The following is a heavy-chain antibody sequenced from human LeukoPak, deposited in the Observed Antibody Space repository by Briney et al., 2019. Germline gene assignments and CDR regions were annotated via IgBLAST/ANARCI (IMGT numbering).Heavy chain of an antibody. CDR2: IYYSGST. Sequence: SETLSLTCTASGGSISSSSYYWGWIRQPPGKGLEWIGSIYYSGSTYYNPSLKSRVTISVDTSKNQFSLKLSSVTAADTAVYYCARRCTNGVCYMRDNWFDPWGQGTLVTVSS. D-gene: IGHD2-8*01. CDR1: GGSISSSSYY. J-gene: IGHJ5*02. CDR3: ARRCTNGVCYMRDNWFDP. V-gene: IGHV4-39*01.